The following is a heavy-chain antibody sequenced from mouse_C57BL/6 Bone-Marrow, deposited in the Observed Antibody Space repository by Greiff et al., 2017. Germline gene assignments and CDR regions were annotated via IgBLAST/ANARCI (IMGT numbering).Heavy chain of an antibody. J-gene: IGHJ1*03. CDR1: GYTFTDYY. CDR3: ARRTNYYGSSHWYFDV. D-gene: IGHD1-1*01. Sequence: EVQLQQSGPELVKPGASVKISCKASGYTFTDYYMNWVKQSHGKSLEWIGDINPNNGGTSYNQKFKGKATLTVDKSSSTAYMELRSLTSEDSAVYYCARRTNYYGSSHWYFDVWGTGTTVTVSS. V-gene: IGHV1-26*01. CDR2: INPNNGGT.